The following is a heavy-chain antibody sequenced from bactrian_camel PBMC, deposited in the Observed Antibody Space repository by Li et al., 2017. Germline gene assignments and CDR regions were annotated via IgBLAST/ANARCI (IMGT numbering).Heavy chain of an antibody. CDR1: GFTFGGFD. J-gene: IGHJ6*01. Sequence: VQLVESGGSLVQPGGSLRLSCAASGFTFGGFDMSWVRQAPGKELEWVSGINGSGGSTYYADSVKGRFTISRDNAQNTLYLQMNSLKGNDTAVYYCVRATSGLYPWGQGNQVTVS. CDR3: VRATSGLYP. CDR2: INGSGGST. V-gene: IGHV3S40*01. D-gene: IGHD2*01.